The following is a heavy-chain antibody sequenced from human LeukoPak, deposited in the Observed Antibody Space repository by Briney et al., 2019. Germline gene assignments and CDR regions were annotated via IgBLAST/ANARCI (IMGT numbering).Heavy chain of an antibody. V-gene: IGHV3-20*04. D-gene: IGHD3-10*01. J-gene: IGHJ6*02. CDR3: ARDVLLWFGETRNYGMDV. CDR2: INWNGGST. Sequence: GGSLRLSCAASGFTFSTHSMNWVRQAPGKGLEWVSGINWNGGSTGYADSVKGRFTISRDNAKNSLYLQMNSLRAEDTALYYCARDVLLWFGETRNYGMDVWGQGTTVTVSS. CDR1: GFTFSTHS.